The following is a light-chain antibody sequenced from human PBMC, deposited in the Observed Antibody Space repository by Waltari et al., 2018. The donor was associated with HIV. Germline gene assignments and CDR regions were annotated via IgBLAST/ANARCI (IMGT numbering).Light chain of an antibody. CDR2: CTD. J-gene: IGLJ3*02. Sequence: QTVVTQEPSSSVSPGGTVTLTCGSNSGSVSPTSFPSWYQQTPGQAPRTLIYCTDIGSSGGPDRFSGSTLWNTAALTITGAQADDEADYYCWWHMGDGAWVFGGGTKLTVL. V-gene: IGLV8-61*01. CDR1: SGSVSPTSF. CDR3: WWHMGDGAWV.